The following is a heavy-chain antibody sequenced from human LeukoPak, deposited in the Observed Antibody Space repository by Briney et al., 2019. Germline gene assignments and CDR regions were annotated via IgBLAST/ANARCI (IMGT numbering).Heavy chain of an antibody. CDR2: IYYSGST. CDR3: ARGLYCSSTSCIREKNWFDP. V-gene: IGHV4-31*03. Sequence: SQTLSLTCTVSGGSISSGGYYWSWIRQHPGKGLERIGYIYYSGSTYYNPSLKSRVTISVDTSKNQFSLKLSSVTAAATAVYYCARGLYCSSTSCIREKNWFDPWGQGTLVTVSS. D-gene: IGHD2-2*01. J-gene: IGHJ5*02. CDR1: GGSISSGGYY.